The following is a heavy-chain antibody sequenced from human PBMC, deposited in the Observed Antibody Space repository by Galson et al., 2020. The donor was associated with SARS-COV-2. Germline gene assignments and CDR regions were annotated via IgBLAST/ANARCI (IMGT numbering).Heavy chain of an antibody. J-gene: IGHJ6*02. Sequence: SETLSLTCTVSGGSISSGSYYWSWIRQPAGKGLEWIGRIYTSGSTNYNPSLKSRVTISVDTSKNQFSLKLSSVTAADTAVYYCARGGVYHPMVRGVTVKYYYYGMDVWGQGTTVTVSS. D-gene: IGHD3-10*01. CDR3: ARGGVYHPMVRGVTVKYYYYGMDV. CDR1: GGSISSGSYY. CDR2: IYTSGST. V-gene: IGHV4-61*02.